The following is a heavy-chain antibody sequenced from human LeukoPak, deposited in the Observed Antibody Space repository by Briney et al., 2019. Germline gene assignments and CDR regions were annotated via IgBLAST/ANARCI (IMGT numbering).Heavy chain of an antibody. D-gene: IGHD1-26*01. CDR3: ARERNIGGYYYNGMDV. V-gene: IGHV1-18*01. CDR1: GCTLISYG. CDR2: ISAYKGNT. Sequence: AAVKVSCKAAGCTLISYGISWVRQAAGQGLEGMGWISAYKGNTNYAQKLQGRITMTTDKSTSTAYLEMRSLRSDDTAVYYCARERNIGGYYYNGMDVWGQGTTVTVSS. J-gene: IGHJ6*02.